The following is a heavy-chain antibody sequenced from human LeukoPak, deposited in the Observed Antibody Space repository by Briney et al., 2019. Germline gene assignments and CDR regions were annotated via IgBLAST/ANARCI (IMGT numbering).Heavy chain of an antibody. V-gene: IGHV3-66*01. Sequence: GGSLRLSCAASGFTVSNYYMSWVRQPPGKGLEWVSVMYTGGGRYYGDSVKGRFTISRDNSKNTVFLQMNSLRVEDTALYYCTRGQSYCGADCYSDWGQGTLVTVSS. CDR3: TRGQSYCGADCYSD. CDR2: MYTGGGR. CDR1: GFTVSNYY. J-gene: IGHJ4*02. D-gene: IGHD2-21*02.